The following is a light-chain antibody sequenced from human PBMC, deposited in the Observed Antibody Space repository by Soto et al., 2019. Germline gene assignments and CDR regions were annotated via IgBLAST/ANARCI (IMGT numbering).Light chain of an antibody. CDR3: QPDACSLGPYV. Sequence: QSVRTQPPSLSAPPWQWVTIPCTGSSSTIAAGYDLHWYQHLPGTAPKLLIYGNSNRPSGVPDRFSGSNSVTSAHLPLPGLQPHHEVDYYSQPDACSLGPYVFGTETNVTV. CDR2: GNS. CDR1: SSTIAAGYD. J-gene: IGLJ1*01. V-gene: IGLV1-40*01.